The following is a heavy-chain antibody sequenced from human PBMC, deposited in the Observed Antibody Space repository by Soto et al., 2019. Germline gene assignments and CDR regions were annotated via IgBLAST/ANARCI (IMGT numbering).Heavy chain of an antibody. Sequence: GGTLRLSCAASGFTFSSYAMTWVRQSPGKGLEWVSGISVDGRRTYYADSVKGRFTISRDYAKNSLYLQMDSLRHEDTVVYYCARGAVTGNSFFAYWALGTLVSGSS. V-gene: IGHV3-23*01. CDR1: GFTFSSYA. CDR2: ISVDGRRT. CDR3: ARGAVTGNSFFAY. D-gene: IGHD6-19*01. J-gene: IGHJ4*02.